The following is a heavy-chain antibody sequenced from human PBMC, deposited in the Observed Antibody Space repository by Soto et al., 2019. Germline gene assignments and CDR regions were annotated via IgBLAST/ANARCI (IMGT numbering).Heavy chain of an antibody. V-gene: IGHV1-69*13. J-gene: IGHJ4*02. CDR2: IIPIFGTA. CDR1: GGTFSSYA. CDR3: ARERPVGDLWIQRNYFDY. Sequence: AASVKVSCKASGGTFSSYAISWVRQAPGQGLEWMGGIIPIFGTANYAQKFQGRVTITADESTSTAYMELSSLRSEDTAVYYCARERPVGDLWIQRNYFDYWGQGTLVTVSS. D-gene: IGHD5-18*01.